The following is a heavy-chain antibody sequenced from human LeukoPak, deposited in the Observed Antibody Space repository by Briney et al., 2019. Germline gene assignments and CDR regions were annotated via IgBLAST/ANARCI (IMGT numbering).Heavy chain of an antibody. CDR1: GYTFTGYF. V-gene: IGHV1-2*02. CDR3: TRDVPGHSSDFDF. D-gene: IGHD6-19*01. Sequence: GASVKVSCKASGYTFTGYFMHWVRQAPGQGLEWMGWINPNSGGTNYAQKFQGRVTMTRDTSISTAYMELSRLTSDDTAVYYCTRDVPGHSSDFDFWGQGTLVTVSS. CDR2: INPNSGGT. J-gene: IGHJ4*02.